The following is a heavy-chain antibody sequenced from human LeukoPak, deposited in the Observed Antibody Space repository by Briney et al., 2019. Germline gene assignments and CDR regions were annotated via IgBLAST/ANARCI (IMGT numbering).Heavy chain of an antibody. D-gene: IGHD3-3*01. CDR2: IYSGGST. CDR3: ARGGYDSPDAFDI. CDR1: GFTLSDYY. V-gene: IGHV3-53*01. Sequence: GGSLRLSCGASGFTLSDYYMTWVRQAPGKGLEWVSVIYSGGSTYYADSVKGRFTISRDNSKNTLYLQMNSLRAEDTAVYYCARGGYDSPDAFDIWGQGTMVTVSS. J-gene: IGHJ3*02.